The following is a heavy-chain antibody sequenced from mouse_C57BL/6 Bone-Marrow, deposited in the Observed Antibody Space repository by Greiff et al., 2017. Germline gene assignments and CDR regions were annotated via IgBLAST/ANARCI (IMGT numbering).Heavy chain of an antibody. CDR3: ARYCDGSSYYAMDY. Sequence: EVQLQQSGPELVKPGASVKISCKASGYTFTDYYMNWVKQSHGQSLEWIGDINPNNGGTSYNQKFKGKATLTVDKSSSTAYMELRRLTSEDAAVYYCARYCDGSSYYAMDYWGQGTSVTVSS. V-gene: IGHV1-26*01. J-gene: IGHJ4*01. CDR1: GYTFTDYY. D-gene: IGHD1-1*01. CDR2: INPNNGGT.